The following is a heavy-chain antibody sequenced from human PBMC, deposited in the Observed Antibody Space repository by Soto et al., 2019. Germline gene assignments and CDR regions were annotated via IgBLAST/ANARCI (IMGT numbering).Heavy chain of an antibody. Sequence: EVQLVETGGGLIQPGGSLRLSCAASGFTVSNNYMSWVRQAPGKGLEWVSLIYSGGSTYYADSVKGRFTISRDNSKNTLYLPMNSLRAADTAVYYCATYSSLDYWGQGTLVTVSS. CDR3: ATYSSLDY. D-gene: IGHD6-13*01. J-gene: IGHJ4*02. CDR1: GFTVSNNY. V-gene: IGHV3-53*02. CDR2: IYSGGST.